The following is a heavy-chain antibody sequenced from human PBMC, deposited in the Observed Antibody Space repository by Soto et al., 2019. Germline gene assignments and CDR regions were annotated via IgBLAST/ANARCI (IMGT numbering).Heavy chain of an antibody. Sequence: ASVKVSCKASGYTFTSYGISWVRQAPGQGLEWMGWISAYNGNTNYAQKLQGRVTMTTDTSTSTAYMELRSLRPDDTAVYYCARDLRSTYDSSGYSFDYWGQGTLVTVSS. V-gene: IGHV1-18*01. D-gene: IGHD3-22*01. CDR1: GYTFTSYG. CDR2: ISAYNGNT. CDR3: ARDLRSTYDSSGYSFDY. J-gene: IGHJ4*02.